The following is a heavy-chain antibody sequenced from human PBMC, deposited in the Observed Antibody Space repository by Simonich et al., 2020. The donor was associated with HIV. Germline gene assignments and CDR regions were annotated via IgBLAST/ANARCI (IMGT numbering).Heavy chain of an antibody. CDR2: INTNTGHP. Sequence: QVQLVQSGSELKKPGASVKVSCKASGYTFTSYAMNWVRQAPGQGVEWMGGINTNTGHPTYVQGFTGRFVFPLDTSVSTAYLQISSLKAEDTAVYYCARVAATRPGTNWFDPWGQGTLVTVSS. D-gene: IGHD3-10*01. V-gene: IGHV7-4-1*02. J-gene: IGHJ5*02. CDR1: GYTFTSYA. CDR3: ARVAATRPGTNWFDP.